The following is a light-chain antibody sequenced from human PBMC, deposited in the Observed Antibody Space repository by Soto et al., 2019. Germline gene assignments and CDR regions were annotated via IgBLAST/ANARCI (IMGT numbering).Light chain of an antibody. Sequence: EVVLTQSPATVSLSPGERATLSCRASQSVSTYLAWYQQKPGQAPRLLIYDASNRAAGIPARFSGSGSGTDFTLTISSLEPEDFAVYYCQQRSIWPPAFGGGTKVDIK. CDR2: DAS. CDR3: QQRSIWPPA. CDR1: QSVSTY. J-gene: IGKJ4*01. V-gene: IGKV3-11*01.